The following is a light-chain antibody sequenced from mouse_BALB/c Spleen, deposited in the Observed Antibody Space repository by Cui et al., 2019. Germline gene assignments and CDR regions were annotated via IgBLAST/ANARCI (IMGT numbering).Light chain of an antibody. J-gene: IGKJ2*01. V-gene: IGKV6-15*01. CDR3: QQYNSYPYT. CDR1: QNVGTN. CDR2: SAS. Sequence: DIVMTQPQKFMSTSVGDRVSVTCKASQNVGTNVAWYQQNPGQSPKALIYSASYRYSGVPDRFTGSGSGTDFTLTISNVQSEDVAEYFCQQYNSYPYTFGGGTKLEIK.